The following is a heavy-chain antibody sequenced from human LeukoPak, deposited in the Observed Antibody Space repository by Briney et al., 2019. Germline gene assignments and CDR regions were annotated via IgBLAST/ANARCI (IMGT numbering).Heavy chain of an antibody. CDR2: IYHSGST. D-gene: IGHD3-10*01. J-gene: IGHJ5*02. V-gene: IGHV4-38-2*01. CDR1: GYSISSGYY. CDR3: ARLLNYGSGSYDWFDP. Sequence: SETLSLTCAVSGYSISSGYYWGWIRQPPGKGLEWIGSIYHSGSTYYNPSLKSRVTISVDTSKNQFSLKLSSVTAADTAVYYCARLLNYGSGSYDWFDPWGQGTLVTVSS.